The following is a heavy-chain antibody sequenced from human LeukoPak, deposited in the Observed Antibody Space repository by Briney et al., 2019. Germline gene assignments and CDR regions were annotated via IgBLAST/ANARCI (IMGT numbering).Heavy chain of an antibody. CDR2: IRSKAYGGTT. CDR3: TRVGVGSSSWYHPAPFDY. D-gene: IGHD6-13*01. Sequence: PGRSLRLSCTASGFTFGDYAMSWLRQAPGKGLGWVGFIRSKAYGGTTEYAASVKGRFTISRDDSKSIAYLQMNSLKTEDTAVYYCTRVGVGSSSWYHPAPFDYWGQGTLVTVSS. CDR1: GFTFGDYA. V-gene: IGHV3-49*03. J-gene: IGHJ4*02.